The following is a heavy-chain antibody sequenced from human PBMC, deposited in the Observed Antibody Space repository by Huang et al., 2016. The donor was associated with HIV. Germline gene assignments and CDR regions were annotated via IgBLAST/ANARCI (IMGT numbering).Heavy chain of an antibody. CDR1: GDTFNTYP. CDR2: IIPLVHEK. CDR3: ATPHHYDSSGYYWFFDL. V-gene: IGHV1-69*13. D-gene: IGHD3-22*01. J-gene: IGHJ2*01. Sequence: QVQLVQSGAEVKRPGSSVNVSCKASGDTFNTYPIAWVRQAPGQGLEWMGGIIPLVHEKHYSQKFQDRVTFTADGSRTTGYMELTNLRSEDTAVYYCATPHHYDSSGYYWFFDLWGRGTLVTVSS.